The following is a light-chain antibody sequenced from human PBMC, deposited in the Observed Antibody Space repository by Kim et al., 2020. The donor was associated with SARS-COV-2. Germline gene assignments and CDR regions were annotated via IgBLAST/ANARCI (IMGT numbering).Light chain of an antibody. CDR1: QDIGIY. J-gene: IGKJ4*01. CDR3: QQYDNLPLT. CDR2: DAS. V-gene: IGKV1-33*01. Sequence: DIQMTQSPSSLSTSVGDRVTITCQASQDIGIYLNWYQQKPGKAPKLLIYDASNLETEVPSRFSGSRSGTDFTFTISSLQPEDIATYYCQQYDNLPLTFGGGTKVDIK.